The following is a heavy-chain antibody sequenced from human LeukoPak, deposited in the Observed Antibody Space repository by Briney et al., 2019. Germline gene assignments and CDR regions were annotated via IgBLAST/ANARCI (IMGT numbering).Heavy chain of an antibody. Sequence: SETLSLTCTVSGGSISSSSYYWGWIRQPPGKGLEWIGSIYYSGSTYYNPSLKSRVTISVDTSKNQFSLKLSSVTAADTAVYYCARALYSYGPFDYWGQGTLVTVSS. V-gene: IGHV4-39*07. J-gene: IGHJ4*02. D-gene: IGHD5-18*01. CDR1: GGSISSSSYY. CDR2: IYYSGST. CDR3: ARALYSYGPFDY.